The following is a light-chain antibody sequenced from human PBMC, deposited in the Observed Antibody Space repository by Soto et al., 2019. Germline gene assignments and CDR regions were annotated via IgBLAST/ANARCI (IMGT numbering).Light chain of an antibody. J-gene: IGLJ1*01. V-gene: IGLV1-47*01. CDR3: AAWDDGLSGYYV. Sequence: QSVLTQPPSVSGAPGQRVTISCTGSSSNIGSNSVSWCQQFPGTAPKLLIYENNQRPSGVPDRFSGSKSGTSASLAISGLRSEDEADYYCAAWDDGLSGYYVFGTGTKVTVL. CDR2: ENN. CDR1: SSNIGSNS.